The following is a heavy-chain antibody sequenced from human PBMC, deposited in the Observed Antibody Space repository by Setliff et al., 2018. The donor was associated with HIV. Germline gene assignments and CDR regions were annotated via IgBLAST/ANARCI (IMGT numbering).Heavy chain of an antibody. CDR2: INVNNDAT. D-gene: IGHD2-21*01. CDR3: ARGSMSMVMFILVSAFDI. CDR1: GYTFTSHY. Sequence: ASVKVSCKASGYTFTSHYIHWVRQAPGQGLEWMGWINVNNDATNYAQKFQGRVSMTRDTSISTAYMELSSLTSDDTAVYFCARGSMSMVMFILVSAFDIWGQGTLVTVSS. V-gene: IGHV1-2*02. J-gene: IGHJ3*02.